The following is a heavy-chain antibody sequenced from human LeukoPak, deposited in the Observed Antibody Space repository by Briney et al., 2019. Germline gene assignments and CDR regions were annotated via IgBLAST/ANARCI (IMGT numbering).Heavy chain of an antibody. CDR3: AREPLNYGLDAFDI. CDR1: GGSISSYY. D-gene: IGHD3-10*01. J-gene: IGHJ3*02. V-gene: IGHV4-34*01. CDR2: INHSGST. Sequence: PSETLSLTCTVSGGSISSYYWSWIRQPPGKGLEWIGEINHSGSTNYNPSLKSRVTLSLDTSKNRLSLQLTFVTAADTAVYYCAREPLNYGLDAFDIWGQGTMVTVSS.